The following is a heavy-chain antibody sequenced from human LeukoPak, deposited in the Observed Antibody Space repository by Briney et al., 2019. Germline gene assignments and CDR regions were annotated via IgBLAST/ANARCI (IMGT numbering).Heavy chain of an antibody. V-gene: IGHV3-66*01. D-gene: IGHD4-17*01. CDR1: GLTVGSNY. CDR2: IYSGGNT. CDR3: ARDMTTETTGDY. Sequence: GGSLRLSCAASGLTVGSNYLTWVRQAPGKGLEWVSVIYSGGNTYYADSVKGRFTISRDNSKNTLYLQMNSLRAEDTAVYYCARDMTTETTGDYWGQGTLVTVSS. J-gene: IGHJ4*02.